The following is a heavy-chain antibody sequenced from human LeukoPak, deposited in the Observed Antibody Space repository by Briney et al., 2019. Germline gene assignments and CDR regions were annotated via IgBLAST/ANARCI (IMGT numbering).Heavy chain of an antibody. Sequence: ASVKVSCKASGYTFTSYDINWVRQATGPGLEWMGWMNPNSGNTGYAQKFQGRVTMTRNTSISTAYMELSSLRSEDTAVYYCARGLVSGGKEGPPGGYWGQGTLVTVSS. CDR3: ARGLVSGGKEGPPGGY. CDR2: MNPNSGNT. CDR1: GYTFTSYD. D-gene: IGHD2-15*01. J-gene: IGHJ4*02. V-gene: IGHV1-8*01.